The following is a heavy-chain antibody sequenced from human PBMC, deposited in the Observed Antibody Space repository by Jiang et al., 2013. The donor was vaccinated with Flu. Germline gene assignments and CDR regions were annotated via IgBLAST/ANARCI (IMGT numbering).Heavy chain of an antibody. D-gene: IGHD7-27*01. CDR3: AREGNWGWYDS. V-gene: IGHV1-18*04. J-gene: IGHJ4*02. CDR1: GYLFNTYN. Sequence: GAEVKKPGASVKVSCKTSGYLFNTYNINWVRQAPGQRLEWMAWINLSNGDTKNAQKFQGRVSMTGDTSTSTVYMELRSLTSDDTALYYCAREGNWGWYDSWGQGTQVTVSS. CDR2: INLSNGDT.